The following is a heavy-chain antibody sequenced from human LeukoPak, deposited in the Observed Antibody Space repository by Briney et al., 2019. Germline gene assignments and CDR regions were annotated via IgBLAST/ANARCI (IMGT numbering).Heavy chain of an antibody. CDR2: IHYSGST. Sequence: PSESLSLTCTVSGVSISNYYWSWIRQPPGKGLEWIGYIHYSGSTSYNPSPKSRVTISVDTSKKQFSLKLSSVTAADTAVYYCARVEEGYGSGRRENYYYYYMDVWGKGTTVTISS. J-gene: IGHJ6*03. CDR1: GVSISNYY. V-gene: IGHV4-59*01. CDR3: ARVEEGYGSGRRENYYYYYMDV. D-gene: IGHD3-10*01.